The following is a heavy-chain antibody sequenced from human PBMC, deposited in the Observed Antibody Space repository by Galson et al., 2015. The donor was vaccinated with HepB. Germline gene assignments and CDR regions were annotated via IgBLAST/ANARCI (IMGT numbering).Heavy chain of an antibody. CDR1: GFTFSTYW. CDR2: IKYDGGEK. J-gene: IGHJ3*01. V-gene: IGHV3-7*01. D-gene: IGHD2-15*01. CDR3: AREAGGLLDVAFDV. Sequence: SLRLSCAASGFTFSTYWMNWVRQAPGPGLEWVANIKYDGGEKYYVDSVKGRFTISRDDAKTSLYLQMNSLRAEDTAVYYCAREAGGLLDVAFDVWGQGTMVTVSS.